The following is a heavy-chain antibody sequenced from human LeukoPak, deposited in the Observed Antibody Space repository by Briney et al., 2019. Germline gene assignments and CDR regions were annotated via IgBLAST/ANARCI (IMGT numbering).Heavy chain of an antibody. CDR1: GYSFTXYX. D-gene: IGHD3-16*01. CDR2: IYPGDSDT. CDR3: ARGGLADDAFDI. J-gene: IGHJ3*02. Sequence: GESLKISCKGSGYSFTXYXXXXXRXXPXXXXXXMGIIYPGDSDTRYSPSFQGQVTISADKSISTAYLQWSSLKASDTAMYYCARGGLADDAFDIWGQGTMVTVSS. V-gene: IGHV5-51*01.